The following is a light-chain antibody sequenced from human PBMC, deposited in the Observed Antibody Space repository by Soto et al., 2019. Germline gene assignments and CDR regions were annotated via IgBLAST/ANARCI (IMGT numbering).Light chain of an antibody. J-gene: IGLJ2*01. CDR3: CSYAGSYTLV. CDR1: SSGVGGYNY. V-gene: IGLV2-11*01. CDR2: DVS. Sequence: QSALTRPRSVSGSPGQSVTISCTGTSSGVGGYNYVSWYQQHPGKAPKLMIYDVSKRPSGVPDRFSGSKSGNTASLTISGLQAEDEADYYCCSYAGSYTLVFGGGTKLTVL.